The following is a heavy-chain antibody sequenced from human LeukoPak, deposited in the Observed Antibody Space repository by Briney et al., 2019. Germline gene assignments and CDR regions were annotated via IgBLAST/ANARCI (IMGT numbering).Heavy chain of an antibody. D-gene: IGHD1-26*01. CDR3: ARVNYYDLYFDY. V-gene: IGHV3-7*03. J-gene: IGHJ4*02. Sequence: PGGSLRLSCAASGFTFSNYWMSWVRQAPGKGLEWVANIKQDRSEKYYVDSVKGRFTISRDNAKNSLYLQMNSLRAEDTAVYYCARVNYYDLYFDYWGQGTLVTVSS. CDR1: GFTFSNYW. CDR2: IKQDRSEK.